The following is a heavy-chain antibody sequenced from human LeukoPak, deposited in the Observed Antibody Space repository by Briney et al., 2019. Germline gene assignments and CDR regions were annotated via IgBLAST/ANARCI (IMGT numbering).Heavy chain of an antibody. Sequence: SETLSLTCTVSGGSISSGDYYWSWIRQPPGKGLEWIGYIYYSGSTNYNPSLKSRVTISVDTSKNQFSLKLSSVTAADTAVYYCARELELKWPNWFDPWGQGTLVTVSS. D-gene: IGHD1-7*01. V-gene: IGHV4-61*08. J-gene: IGHJ5*02. CDR3: ARELELKWPNWFDP. CDR2: IYYSGST. CDR1: GGSISSGDYY.